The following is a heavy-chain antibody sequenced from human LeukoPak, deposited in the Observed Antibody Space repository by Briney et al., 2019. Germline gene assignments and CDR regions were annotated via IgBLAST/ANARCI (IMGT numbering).Heavy chain of an antibody. J-gene: IGHJ3*02. CDR1: GFTFSSYA. Sequence: GGSLRLSCAASGFTFSSYAMHWVRQAPGKGLEWVAVISYDGSNKYYADSVKGRFTISRDNSKNTLYLQMNSLRAEDTAVYYCAREAYGSGTLAAFDIWGQGTMVTVSS. CDR2: ISYDGSNK. V-gene: IGHV3-30*04. CDR3: AREAYGSGTLAAFDI. D-gene: IGHD3-10*01.